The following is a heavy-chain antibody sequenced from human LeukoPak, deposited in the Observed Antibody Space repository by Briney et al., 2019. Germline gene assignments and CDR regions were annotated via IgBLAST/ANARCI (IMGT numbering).Heavy chain of an antibody. CDR2: IKQDGSET. D-gene: IGHD2-2*01. V-gene: IGHV3-7*01. Sequence: PGGSLRLSCAASGFSLGDYRMNWVRQAPGKGLEWLATIKQDGSETHYLDSVKGRLSISRDNAKNSLYLQINSLRAEDTAVYYCARGGGWDQLLCHYWGQGTLVIVSS. J-gene: IGHJ4*02. CDR1: GFSLGDYR. CDR3: ARGGGWDQLLCHY.